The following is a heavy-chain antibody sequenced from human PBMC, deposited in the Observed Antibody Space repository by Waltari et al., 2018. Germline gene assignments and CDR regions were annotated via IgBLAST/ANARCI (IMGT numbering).Heavy chain of an antibody. V-gene: IGHV3-23*01. CDR3: ATVNSGSYPN. D-gene: IGHD1-26*01. J-gene: IGHJ4*02. CDR1: GFTFSSYA. Sequence: EVQLLESGGGLVQPGGSLRLSCAASGFTFSSYAMSWVRQAPGKGLEWGSAISGSGGSTYYADAVKGRFTSSRDNSKNTLYLQMNSLRAEDTAVYYCATVNSGSYPNWGQGTLVTVSS. CDR2: ISGSGGST.